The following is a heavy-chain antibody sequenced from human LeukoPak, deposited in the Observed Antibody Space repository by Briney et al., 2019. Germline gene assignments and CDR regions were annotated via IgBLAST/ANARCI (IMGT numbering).Heavy chain of an antibody. D-gene: IGHD2-15*01. CDR2: IYYSGST. V-gene: IGHV4-39*07. Sequence: SETLSLTCTVSGGSISSSSYYWGWIRQPPGKRLEWIGSIYYSGSTYYNPSLKSRVTISVDTSKNQFSLKLSSVTAADTAVYYCARESGDIDAFDIWGQGTMVTVSS. CDR3: ARESGDIDAFDI. CDR1: GGSISSSSYY. J-gene: IGHJ3*02.